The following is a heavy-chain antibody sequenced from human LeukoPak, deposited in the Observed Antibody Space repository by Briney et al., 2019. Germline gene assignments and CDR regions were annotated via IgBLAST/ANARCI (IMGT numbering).Heavy chain of an antibody. J-gene: IGHJ3*02. CDR1: GGTFSSYA. Sequence: SVKVSCKASGGTFSSYAISWVRQAPGQGLEGMGGIIPIFGTANYAQKFQGRVTITADESTSTAYMELSSLRSEDTTVYYCARTGDRSYYYDSSGPGACDISGRGTMVTVSS. D-gene: IGHD3-22*01. V-gene: IGHV1-69*13. CDR2: IIPIFGTA. CDR3: ARTGDRSYYYDSSGPGACDI.